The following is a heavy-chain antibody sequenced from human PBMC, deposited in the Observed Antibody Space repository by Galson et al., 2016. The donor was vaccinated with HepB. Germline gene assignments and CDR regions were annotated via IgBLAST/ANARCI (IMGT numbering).Heavy chain of an antibody. CDR3: ARVYGSGEGDF. D-gene: IGHD3-3*01. CDR2: INAGIDNT. CDR1: GYTLTTYA. Sequence: SVKVSCKASGYTLTTYAMHWVRQAPGQRLEWMGWINAGIDNTKYSQKFQGRVTITRDTSASTIYMELSSLRPEDTAVYYCARVYGSGEGDFWGQGTLITVSS. J-gene: IGHJ4*02. V-gene: IGHV1-3*01.